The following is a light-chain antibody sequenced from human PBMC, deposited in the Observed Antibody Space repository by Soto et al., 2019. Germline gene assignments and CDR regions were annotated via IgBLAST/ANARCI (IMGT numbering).Light chain of an antibody. CDR1: SGHSSYA. CDR3: QTWGTGTWV. Sequence: QLVLTQSPSASASLGASVKLTCTLSSGHSSYAIAWHQQQPEKGPRYLMKLNSDGSYSKGDVIPDRFSGSSSGAERYLTISSLQSEDEADYYCQTWGTGTWVFGGGTKLTVL. J-gene: IGLJ3*02. V-gene: IGLV4-69*01. CDR2: LNSDGSY.